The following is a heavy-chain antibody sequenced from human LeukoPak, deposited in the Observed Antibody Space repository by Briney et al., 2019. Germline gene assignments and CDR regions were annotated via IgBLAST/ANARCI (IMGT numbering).Heavy chain of an antibody. Sequence: GGSLRLSCAASGFTFSDFGMHWVRQAPGKGLEWVAVISYDGSNKYYADSVKGRFTISRDNSKNTLYLQMNSLRAEDTAVYYCARDHSPSAKALDYWGQGTLVTVSS. J-gene: IGHJ4*02. CDR3: ARDHSPSAKALDY. V-gene: IGHV3-30*03. D-gene: IGHD1-26*01. CDR2: ISYDGSNK. CDR1: GFTFSDFG.